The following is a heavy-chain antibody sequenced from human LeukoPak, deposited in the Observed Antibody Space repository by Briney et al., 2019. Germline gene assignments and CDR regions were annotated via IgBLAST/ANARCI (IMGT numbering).Heavy chain of an antibody. CDR2: IKQDGSKK. CDR3: VSTATFDY. V-gene: IGHV3-7*01. Sequence: GGSLRLSCAASEFTFSNYWMSWVRQAPGKGLEWVANIKQDGSKKYYVDSVKGRFTISRDNAKNSLYLQMNSLRAEDTAVYYCVSTATFDYWGQGTLVTVTS. D-gene: IGHD2-15*01. CDR1: EFTFSNYW. J-gene: IGHJ4*02.